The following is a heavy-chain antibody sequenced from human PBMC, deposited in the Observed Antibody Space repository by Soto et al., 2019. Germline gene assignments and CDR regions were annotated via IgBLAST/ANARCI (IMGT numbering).Heavy chain of an antibody. CDR1: GGTFSSYA. V-gene: IGHV1-69*13. D-gene: IGHD4-17*01. CDR2: IIPIFGTA. Sequence: SVKVSCKASGGTFSSYAISWVRQAPGQGLEWMGGIIPIFGTANYAQKFQGRVTITADESTSTAYMELSSLRSEDTGVYYCARGSSTTVTTTLTWGQGTLVTVSS. J-gene: IGHJ5*02. CDR3: ARGSSTTVTTTLT.